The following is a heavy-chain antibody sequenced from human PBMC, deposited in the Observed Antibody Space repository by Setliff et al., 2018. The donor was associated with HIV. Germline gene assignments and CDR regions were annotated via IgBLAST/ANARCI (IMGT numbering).Heavy chain of an antibody. CDR2: IYPGDSDI. D-gene: IGHD3-10*01. V-gene: IGHV5-51*01. Sequence: PGESLKISCQAFGFPFTTYRISWVRQMPGKGLEWMGIIYPGDSDIRYSPSFQGQVAISADKSISTAYLQWSSLKASDTAMYYCARPVDGGAFDIWGQGTMVTVSS. CDR1: GFPFTTYR. J-gene: IGHJ3*02. CDR3: ARPVDGGAFDI.